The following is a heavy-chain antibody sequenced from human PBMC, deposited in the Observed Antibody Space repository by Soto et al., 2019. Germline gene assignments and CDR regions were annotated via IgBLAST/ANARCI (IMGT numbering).Heavy chain of an antibody. V-gene: IGHV4-4*02. CDR2: IYHSGST. CDR1: GGSISSSNW. CDR3: ARSGYSGYDYYYYGMDV. J-gene: IGHJ6*02. Sequence: QVQLQESGPGLVKPSGTLSLTCAVSGGSISSSNWWSWVRQPPGKGLEWIGEIYHSGSTHYNPSLKSRVTISVDKSKNQFSLTLSSVTAADTAVYYCARSGYSGYDYYYYGMDVWGQGTTVTVSS. D-gene: IGHD5-12*01.